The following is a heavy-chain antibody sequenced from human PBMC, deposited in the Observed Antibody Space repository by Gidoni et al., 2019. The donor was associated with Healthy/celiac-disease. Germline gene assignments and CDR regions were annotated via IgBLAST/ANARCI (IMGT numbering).Heavy chain of an antibody. CDR1: GFTFSSYG. V-gene: IGHV3-33*01. D-gene: IGHD2-21*02. CDR3: ARGPSGTYCGGDCYAEYFQH. CDR2: IWYDGSNK. J-gene: IGHJ1*01. Sequence: QVQLLESGGGVVQPGRSLRLSCAASGFTFSSYGMHWIRQAPGKGLEWVAVIWYDGSNKYYADSVKGRFTISRDNSKNTLYLQMNSLRAEDTAVYYCARGPSGTYCGGDCYAEYFQHWGQGTLVTVSS.